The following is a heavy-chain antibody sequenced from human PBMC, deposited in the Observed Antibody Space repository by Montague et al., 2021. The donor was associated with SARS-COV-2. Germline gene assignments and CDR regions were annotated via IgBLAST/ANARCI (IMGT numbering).Heavy chain of an antibody. V-gene: IGHV4-38-2*02. CDR1: GYSISSGYY. J-gene: IGHJ4*02. CDR2: IYHSGST. D-gene: IGHD3-3*01. Sequence: SETLSPTCTVSGYSISSGYYWGWIRQRPGKGLEWIGSIYHSGSTXYNPSLKSRVTISVDTSKNQFSLKLSSVTAADTAVYYCARDVRYYDFWSGRAQTSPDYWGQGTLVTVSS. CDR3: ARDVRYYDFWSGRAQTSPDY.